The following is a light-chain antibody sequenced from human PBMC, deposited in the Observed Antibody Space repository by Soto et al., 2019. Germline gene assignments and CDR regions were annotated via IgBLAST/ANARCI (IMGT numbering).Light chain of an antibody. CDR2: EVS. CDR3: SSYAGSNNYV. CDR1: SSDVGGYNY. V-gene: IGLV2-8*01. Sequence: ALTPPPSASGSPGQSVTISCTGTSSDVGGYNYVSWYQQHPGKAPKLMIYEVSKRPSGVPDRFSGSKSGNTASLTVSGLQAEDEADYYCSSYAGSNNYVFGTGTKLTVL. J-gene: IGLJ1*01.